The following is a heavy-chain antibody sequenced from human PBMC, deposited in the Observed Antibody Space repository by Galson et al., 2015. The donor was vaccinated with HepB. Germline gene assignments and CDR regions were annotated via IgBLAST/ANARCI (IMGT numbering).Heavy chain of an antibody. CDR1: GFTFNTFA. D-gene: IGHD5-18*01. V-gene: IGHV3-23*01. CDR3: ARNSGNNYRYYFKR. Sequence: SLRLSCAASGFTFNTFAMSWVRQAPGKGLEWVSVIGGRSGTTHYADSVKGRFTISRDNSKNMVFLQLDDLRVEDTAVYYCARNSGNNYRYYFKRWGQGTLVTVSS. CDR2: IGGRSGTT. J-gene: IGHJ4*02.